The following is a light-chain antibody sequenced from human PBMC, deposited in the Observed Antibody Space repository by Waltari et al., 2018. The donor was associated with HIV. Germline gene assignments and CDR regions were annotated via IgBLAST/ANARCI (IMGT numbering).Light chain of an antibody. V-gene: IGLV2-14*03. J-gene: IGLJ2*01. CDR1: SSDVGGYYY. CDR3: RSYTSSSTVV. Sequence: QSALTQPASVSGSPGQSITISCTGTSSDVGGYYYVAWYQQHPGNAPKLLLYDVSQRHSGFSTRFVGSKSGNTASLTISGLQAEDAADYYCRSYTSSSTVVFGGGTKLTVL. CDR2: DVS.